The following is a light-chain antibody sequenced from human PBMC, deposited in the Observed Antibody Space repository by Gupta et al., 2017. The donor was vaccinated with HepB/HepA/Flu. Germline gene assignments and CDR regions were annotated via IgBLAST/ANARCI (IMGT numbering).Light chain of an antibody. Sequence: EIVLTQSPATLSLSPGERATLYCRASQSVSSYLAWYQQKPGQAPRLLIYDASNRATGIPARFSGSWSGTDFTLTISILEPEDFAIYYCQQRSNCPWTFGQWTKVEIK. J-gene: IGKJ1*01. CDR2: DAS. CDR3: QQRSNCPWT. CDR1: QSVSSY. V-gene: IGKV3-11*01.